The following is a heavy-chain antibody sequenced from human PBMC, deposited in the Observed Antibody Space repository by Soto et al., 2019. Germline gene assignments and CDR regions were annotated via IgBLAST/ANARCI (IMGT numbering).Heavy chain of an antibody. D-gene: IGHD2-2*01. CDR2: ISGSGGST. J-gene: IGHJ6*03. CDR1: GFTFSSYA. Sequence: GGSLRLSCAASGFTFSSYAMSWVRQAPGKGLEWVSAISGSGGSTYYADSVKGRFTISRDNSKNTLYLQMNSLRAEDTAVYYCAKSPSEYCSSTSCPKPYYYMDVWGKGTTVTVSS. V-gene: IGHV3-23*01. CDR3: AKSPSEYCSSTSCPKPYYYMDV.